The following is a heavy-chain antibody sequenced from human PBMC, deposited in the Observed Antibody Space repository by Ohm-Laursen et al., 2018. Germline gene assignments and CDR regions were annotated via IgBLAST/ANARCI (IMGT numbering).Heavy chain of an antibody. J-gene: IGHJ6*02. CDR1: GFTFSSYS. D-gene: IGHD5-24*01. CDR3: ARAGRDGYNFAYYGMDV. V-gene: IGHV3-13*01. CDR2: IGTAGDT. Sequence: SLRLSCSASGFTFSSYSMNWVRQATGKGLEWVSAIGTAGDTYYPGSVKGRFTISRENAKNSLYLQMNSLRAGDTAVYYCARAGRDGYNFAYYGMDVWGQGTTVTVSS.